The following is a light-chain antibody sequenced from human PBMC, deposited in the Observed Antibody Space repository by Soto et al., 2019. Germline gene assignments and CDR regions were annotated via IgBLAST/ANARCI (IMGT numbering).Light chain of an antibody. Sequence: RMSLSVSSLSASIGDRVTITCQASQDISNYLNWYQQKPGKAPKLLIYDASDLETGVPSRFSGSGSGTDFTFTISSLQPEDIATYYCQQYDNLLITFCQVRRLEIK. J-gene: IGKJ5*01. CDR2: DAS. CDR1: QDISNY. V-gene: IGKV1-33*01. CDR3: QQYDNLLIT.